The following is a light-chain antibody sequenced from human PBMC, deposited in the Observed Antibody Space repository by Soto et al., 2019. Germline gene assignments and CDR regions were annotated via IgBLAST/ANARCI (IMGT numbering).Light chain of an antibody. CDR3: CSYAGSNNVI. J-gene: IGLJ2*01. V-gene: IGLV2-23*02. CDR1: SSDIGTYNI. Sequence: QSALTQPASVSGSPGQAITISCSGSSSDIGTYNIVSWYQHLPGKAPQLIIFEVDNRPSGVSDRFSASKSGNTASLTISGLQAEDEAEYYCCSYAGSNNVIFGGGTKLTVL. CDR2: EVD.